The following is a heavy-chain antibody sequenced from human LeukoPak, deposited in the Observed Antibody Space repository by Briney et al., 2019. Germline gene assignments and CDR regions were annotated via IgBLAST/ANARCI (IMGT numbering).Heavy chain of an antibody. CDR2: ISGSGDST. CDR1: GFTFTSYA. CDR3: ARDLDSSGCPGGYFDY. D-gene: IGHD6-19*01. Sequence: GGSLRLSCAASGFTFTSYAISWVRQAPGRGLEWVSTISGSGDSTYYADSVKGRFAISRDNSKNTLYLQMNNLRVEDSAVYYCARDLDSSGCPGGYFDYWGQRTLVTVSS. V-gene: IGHV3-23*01. J-gene: IGHJ4*02.